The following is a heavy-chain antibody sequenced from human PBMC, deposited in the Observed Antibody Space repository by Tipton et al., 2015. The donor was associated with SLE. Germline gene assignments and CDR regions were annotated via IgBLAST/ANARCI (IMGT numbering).Heavy chain of an antibody. CDR2: IYYSGST. D-gene: IGHD6-25*01. CDR3: ARGSSGWDFDY. CDR1: GGSISSYY. V-gene: IGHV4-59*01. J-gene: IGHJ4*02. Sequence: TLSLTCTVSGGSISSYYWSWIRQPPGKGLEWIGYIYYSGSTNYKPSLKSRVTISVDTSKNQFSLKLSSVTAADTAVYYCARGSSGWDFDYWGQGTLVTVSS.